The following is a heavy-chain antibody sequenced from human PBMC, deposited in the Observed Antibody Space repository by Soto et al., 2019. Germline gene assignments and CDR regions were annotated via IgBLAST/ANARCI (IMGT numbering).Heavy chain of an antibody. J-gene: IGHJ4*02. D-gene: IGHD1-20*01. CDR2: IDPNSGAT. V-gene: IGHV1-2*02. CDR1: GYTFSGYY. CDR3: AGGYNWNPEMAY. Sequence: VQVVQSGAEVKKPGASVKVSCKASGYTFSGYYMHWVRQAPGQGLEWMGWIDPNSGATNYAQKFRGRVTMTRDTSINTAYVELNRLRSDDTAVYYCAGGYNWNPEMAYWGQGTLVTVSS.